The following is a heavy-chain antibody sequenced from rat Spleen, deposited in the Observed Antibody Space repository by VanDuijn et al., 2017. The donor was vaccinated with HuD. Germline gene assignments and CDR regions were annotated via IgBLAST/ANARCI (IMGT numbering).Heavy chain of an antibody. CDR3: TMRDYFDN. Sequence: VQLVESGGGLVQPKESLKISCAASGFTFSNAAMYWVRQAPGKGLEWVARIRTKFNNYTTYYADSVKGRFTISRDDSRGMVYLQMDNLKTEDTAMYFCTMRDYFDNWGQGVRVTVSS. J-gene: IGHJ2*01. V-gene: IGHV10-5*01. CDR1: GFTFSNAA. CDR2: IRTKFNNYTT.